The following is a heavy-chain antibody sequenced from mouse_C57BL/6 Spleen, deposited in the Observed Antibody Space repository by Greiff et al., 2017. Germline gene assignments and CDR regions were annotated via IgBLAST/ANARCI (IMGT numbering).Heavy chain of an antibody. Sequence: QVQLQQSGPELVKPGASVKISCKASGYSFTSYYIHWVKQRPGQGLEWIGWIYPGSGNTKYNEKFKGKATLTADTSSSTAYMQLSSLTSEDSAVYYCARGAYYSSDYWGQGTTLTVSS. J-gene: IGHJ2*01. CDR3: ARGAYYSSDY. CDR2: IYPGSGNT. V-gene: IGHV1-66*01. CDR1: GYSFTSYY. D-gene: IGHD2-5*01.